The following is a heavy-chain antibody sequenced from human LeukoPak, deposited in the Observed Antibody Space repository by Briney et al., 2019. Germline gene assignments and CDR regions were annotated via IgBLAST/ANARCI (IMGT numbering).Heavy chain of an antibody. D-gene: IGHD3-10*01. CDR1: GGSISSYY. J-gene: IGHJ4*02. CDR3: ARQSYYGLEIDY. CDR2: IYYSGST. Sequence: SETLSLTCTVSGGSISSYYWSWIRQPPGKGLEWIGYIYYSGSTNYNPSLKSRVTISVDTSKNQFSLKLSSVTAADTAVYYCARQSYYGLEIDYWGQGTLVTVFS. V-gene: IGHV4-59*08.